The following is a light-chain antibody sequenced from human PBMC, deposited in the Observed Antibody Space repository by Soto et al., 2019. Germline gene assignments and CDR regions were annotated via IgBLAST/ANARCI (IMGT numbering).Light chain of an antibody. Sequence: QSVLTQPASVSGSPGQSITISCTGTSSDVGGYNYVSWYQQHPGKATKLMIYDVSNRPSGVSNRFSGSKSGNTASLTISGLQAEDEADYYCSSYTSSSTLPFVFGTGTKVTV. CDR2: DVS. J-gene: IGLJ1*01. V-gene: IGLV2-14*01. CDR1: SSDVGGYNY. CDR3: SSYTSSSTLPFV.